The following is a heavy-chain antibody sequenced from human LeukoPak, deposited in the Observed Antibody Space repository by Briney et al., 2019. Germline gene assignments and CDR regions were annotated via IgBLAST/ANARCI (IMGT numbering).Heavy chain of an antibody. Sequence: PGGSLRLSCAASGFTFSDYAMTWVRQAPGKGLEWVSVISGSGGIPYYADSVTGRFTISRDNSENILYLQMNSLRSDDTAVYYCARDVQWLPYYYGMDVWGQGTTVTVSS. V-gene: IGHV3-23*01. CDR1: GFTFSDYA. CDR2: ISGSGGIP. D-gene: IGHD6-19*01. CDR3: ARDVQWLPYYYGMDV. J-gene: IGHJ6*02.